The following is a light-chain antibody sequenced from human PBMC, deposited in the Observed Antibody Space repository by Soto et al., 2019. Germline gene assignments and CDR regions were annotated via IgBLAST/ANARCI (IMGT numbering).Light chain of an antibody. Sequence: DIQITQPPSSLCASLPHRVTITLRASQSLSGSLYRYQQKPAKAPKLLIYGASPLQSGVRSRFSGSGSGTAYTLTIRSLQPEDFATYYCQQSYRTPTFGQGTRLQI. CDR1: QSLSGS. CDR3: QQSYRTPT. CDR2: GAS. J-gene: IGKJ5*01. V-gene: IGKV1-39*01.